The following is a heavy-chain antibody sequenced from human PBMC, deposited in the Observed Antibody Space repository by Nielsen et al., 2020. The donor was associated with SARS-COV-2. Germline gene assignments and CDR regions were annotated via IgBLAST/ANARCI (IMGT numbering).Heavy chain of an antibody. Sequence: SLKISCAASGFTFDDYAMHWVRQAPGKGLEWVSGISWNSGSIGYADSVKGRFTISRDNAKNSLYLQMNSLRAEDTAVYYCATVGIAAAGDYWGQGTLVTVSS. D-gene: IGHD6-13*01. J-gene: IGHJ4*02. CDR1: GFTFDDYA. V-gene: IGHV3-9*01. CDR2: ISWNSGSI. CDR3: ATVGIAAAGDY.